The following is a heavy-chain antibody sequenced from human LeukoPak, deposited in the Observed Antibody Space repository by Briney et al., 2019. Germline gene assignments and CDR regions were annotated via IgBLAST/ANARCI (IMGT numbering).Heavy chain of an antibody. Sequence: GGSLRLSCAASGFTFSSYAMTWVRQAPGKGLEWVSGISGSGDTSYHADSVRGRFTISRDNSKNTLYLHMSSLRAEDTAIYYCAKAYYYYYGMDVWGQGTTVTVSS. CDR1: GFTFSSYA. CDR2: ISGSGDTS. J-gene: IGHJ6*02. CDR3: AKAYYYYYGMDV. V-gene: IGHV3-23*01.